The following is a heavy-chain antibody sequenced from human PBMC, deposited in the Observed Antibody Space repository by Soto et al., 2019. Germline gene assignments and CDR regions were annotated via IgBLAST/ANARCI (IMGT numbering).Heavy chain of an antibody. J-gene: IGHJ4*02. CDR3: AKRWFGECIDY. CDR2: ISGSGGST. CDR1: RFTFSSYA. V-gene: IGHV3-23*01. D-gene: IGHD3-10*01. Sequence: EVQLLESGGGLVQPGGSLRLSCAACRFTFSSYALRWVRQAPGKGLEWVSAISGSGGSTYYADSVKGRFTISRDNSKNTLYLQMNSLRDEDTAVYYCAKRWFGECIDYWGQGTLVTVSS.